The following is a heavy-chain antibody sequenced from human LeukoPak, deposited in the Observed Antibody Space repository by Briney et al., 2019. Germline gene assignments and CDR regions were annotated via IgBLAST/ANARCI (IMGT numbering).Heavy chain of an antibody. D-gene: IGHD1-26*01. CDR1: GYTFTSYD. CDR3: ARIRMGATGIDY. J-gene: IGHJ4*02. CDR2: MNPNSGNT. Sequence: ASVKVSCKASGYTFTSYDINWVRQATGQGLEWMGWMNPNSGNTGYAKKFQGRVTMTRNTSTGTAYMEMSSLRSEDTAVYYCARIRMGATGIDYWGQGTLVTVSS. V-gene: IGHV1-8*01.